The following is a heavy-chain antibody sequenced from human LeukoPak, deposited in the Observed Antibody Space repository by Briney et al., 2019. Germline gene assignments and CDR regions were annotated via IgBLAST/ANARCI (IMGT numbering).Heavy chain of an antibody. Sequence: SETLSLTCAVSGYSISSGYYWGWIRQPPGKGLEWIGSIYHSGSTYYSPSLKSRVTISVDTSKNQFSLKLSSVTAADTAVYYCARQMHDFDYWGQGTLVTVSS. V-gene: IGHV4-38-2*01. CDR3: ARQMHDFDY. D-gene: IGHD5-24*01. CDR2: IYHSGST. J-gene: IGHJ4*02. CDR1: GYSISSGYY.